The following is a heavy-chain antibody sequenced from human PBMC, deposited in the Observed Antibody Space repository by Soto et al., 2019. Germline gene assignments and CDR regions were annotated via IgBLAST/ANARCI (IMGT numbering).Heavy chain of an antibody. CDR3: ARGVLRFLEWLLYPDAFDI. V-gene: IGHV1-18*04. CDR1: GYTFTSYG. J-gene: IGHJ3*02. CDR2: ISAYNGNT. D-gene: IGHD3-3*01. Sequence: QVQLVQSGAEVKKPGASVKVSCKASGYTFTSYGISWGRQAPGQGLEWMGWISAYNGNTNYAQKLQGRVTMTTDTSTSTAYMELRSLRSDDTAVYYCARGVLRFLEWLLYPDAFDIWGQGTMVTVSS.